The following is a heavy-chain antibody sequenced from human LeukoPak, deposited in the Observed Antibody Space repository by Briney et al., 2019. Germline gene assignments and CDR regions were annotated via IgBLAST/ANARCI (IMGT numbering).Heavy chain of an antibody. D-gene: IGHD1-26*01. Sequence: GRSLRLSCAASGFTFAEYAMHWVRQPPGQGQGWVSGVSWNSYDIGYADSVKGRFTISRDNAKNSLYLQMNSLRAEDMALYYCAKGVGTSYHYHMDVWGKGTTVIVSS. CDR2: VSWNSYDI. CDR3: AKGVGTSYHYHMDV. J-gene: IGHJ6*03. CDR1: GFTFAEYA. V-gene: IGHV3-9*03.